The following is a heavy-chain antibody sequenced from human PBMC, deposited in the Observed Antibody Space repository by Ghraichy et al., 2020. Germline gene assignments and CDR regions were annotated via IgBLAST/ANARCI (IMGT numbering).Heavy chain of an antibody. CDR1: GFTFSSYA. J-gene: IGHJ6*02. V-gene: IGHV3-30*04. CDR2: ISYDGSNK. Sequence: GESLNISCAASGFTFSSYAMHWVRQAPGKGLEWVAVISYDGSNKYYADSVKGRFTISRDNSKNTLYLQMNSLRAEDTAVYYCARELLRYFDWLLLDYYYYGMDVWGQGTTVTVSS. CDR3: ARELLRYFDWLLLDYYYYGMDV. D-gene: IGHD3-9*01.